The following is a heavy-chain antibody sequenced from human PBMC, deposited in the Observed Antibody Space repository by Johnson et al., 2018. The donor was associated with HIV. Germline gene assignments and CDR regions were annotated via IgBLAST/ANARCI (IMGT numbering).Heavy chain of an antibody. V-gene: IGHV3-30*04. CDR2: ISYDGSNK. CDR1: GFTFSNYA. J-gene: IGHJ3*02. Sequence: VQLVESGGGVVQPGRSLRLSCAASGFTFSNYAIHWVRQAPGKGLAWVAIISYDGSNKYYADSVTGRFTIYRDNAKNSLYLQMNSLRAEDTALYYCARVLLGERTAYSSSWWGAFDIWGQGTMVTVSS. CDR3: ARVLLGERTAYSSSWWGAFDI. D-gene: IGHD6-13*01.